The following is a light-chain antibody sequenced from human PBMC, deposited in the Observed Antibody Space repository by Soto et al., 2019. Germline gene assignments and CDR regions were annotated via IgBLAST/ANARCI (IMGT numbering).Light chain of an antibody. Sequence: QSVLTQPPSVSGAPGQRITISCTGSSSNIGAGYDVHWYQQLPGSAPKLLIYDNSNRPSGVPDRFSGSKSGTSASLTITGLQAEDEADYYCQSYDGSLSGRVFGGGTQLTVL. J-gene: IGLJ3*02. V-gene: IGLV1-40*01. CDR1: SSNIGAGYD. CDR2: DNS. CDR3: QSYDGSLSGRV.